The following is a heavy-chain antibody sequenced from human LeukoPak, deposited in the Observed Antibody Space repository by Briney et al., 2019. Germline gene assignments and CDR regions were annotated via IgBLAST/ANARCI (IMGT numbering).Heavy chain of an antibody. D-gene: IGHD4-11*01. CDR1: GFTFSHYG. CDR2: IWSDGTEK. V-gene: IGHV3-33*06. CDR3: AKDAQRGFDFSNSLES. J-gene: IGHJ4*02. Sequence: SGGSLRLSCATSGFTFSHYGTHWVRQAPGKGLEWVAVIWSDGTEKYYGDSVKGRFTISRDNSKKTVYLQVNSLGVEDTAVYYCAKDAQRGFDFSNSLESWGQGTLVTVSP.